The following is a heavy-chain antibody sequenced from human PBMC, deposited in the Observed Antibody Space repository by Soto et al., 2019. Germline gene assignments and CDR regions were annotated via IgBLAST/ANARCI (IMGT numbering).Heavy chain of an antibody. CDR3: ARRYGGNFDY. J-gene: IGHJ4*02. CDR2: IYYSGST. Sequence: QVQLQESGPGLVKPSETLSLTCTVSGGSISSYYWSWIRQPPGKGLEWIGYIYYSGSTNYNPSIKSRVTISVDTSKNQFSLKLSSVTAADTAVYYCARRYGGNFDYWGQGTLVTVSS. V-gene: IGHV4-59*01. CDR1: GGSISSYY. D-gene: IGHD2-15*01.